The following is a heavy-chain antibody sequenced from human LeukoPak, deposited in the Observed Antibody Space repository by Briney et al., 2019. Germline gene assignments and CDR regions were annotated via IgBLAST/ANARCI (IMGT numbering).Heavy chain of an antibody. D-gene: IGHD6-13*01. CDR2: IHYSGST. CDR3: ARDGLYSSSWYYPTNYYYYYGMDV. J-gene: IGHJ6*02. Sequence: KPSETLSLTCTVSGGSISGYYWSWIRQPPGKGLEWIGYIHYSGSTNYNPSLKSRVTISVDTSKNQFSLKLSSVTAADTAVYYCARDGLYSSSWYYPTNYYYYYGMDVWGQGTTVTVSS. CDR1: GGSISGYY. V-gene: IGHV4-59*01.